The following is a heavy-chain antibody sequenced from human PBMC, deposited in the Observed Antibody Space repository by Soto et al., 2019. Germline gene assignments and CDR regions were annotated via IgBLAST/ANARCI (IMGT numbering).Heavy chain of an antibody. CDR3: ARLLYSSTWDEYFRH. J-gene: IGHJ1*01. Sequence: GESLKISCKGSGYTFTSYWIGWVRQMPGKGLEWIGIIYPSDSDTRYNPTFQGQVTMSADKSSSTAYLQWSSLKASDTAIYYCARLLYSSTWDEYFRHWGQGTLVTAPQ. CDR1: GYTFTSYW. D-gene: IGHD6-13*01. CDR2: IYPSDSDT. V-gene: IGHV5-51*01.